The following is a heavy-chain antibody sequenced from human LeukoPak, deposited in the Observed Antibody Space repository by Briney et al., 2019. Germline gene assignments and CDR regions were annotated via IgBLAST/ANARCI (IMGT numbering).Heavy chain of an antibody. CDR2: ISAYNGNT. CDR3: ARASTWELLGY. D-gene: IGHD1-26*01. CDR1: GYTFTSYA. J-gene: IGHJ4*02. Sequence: GASVKVSCKASGYTFTSYAMNWVRQAPGQGLEWMGWISAYNGNTNYAQKLQGRVTMTTDTSTSTAYMELRSLRSDDTAVYYCARASTWELLGYWGQGTLVTVSS. V-gene: IGHV1-18*01.